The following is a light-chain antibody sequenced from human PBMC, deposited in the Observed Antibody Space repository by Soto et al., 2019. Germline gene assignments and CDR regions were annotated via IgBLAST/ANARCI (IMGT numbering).Light chain of an antibody. CDR3: QQYYSTTPT. V-gene: IGKV4-1*01. CDR2: WAS. J-gene: IGKJ2*01. CDR1: QSVLYSSNNKNY. Sequence: DIVMTQSPDSLAVSLGERATINCKSSQSVLYSSNNKNYLAWYQQKPGQPPKMVIYWASTRESGVPDRFSGSGSGTDFTLTISSLQAEDVAVYYCQQYYSTTPTFGQGNTLEIK.